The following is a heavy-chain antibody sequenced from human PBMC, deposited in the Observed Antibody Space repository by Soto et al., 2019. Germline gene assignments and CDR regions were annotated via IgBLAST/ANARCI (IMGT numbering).Heavy chain of an antibody. Sequence: QVQLVQSGAEVQKPGSAVKLSCKASGYNFIAYYMYWVRHAPGQGPEWMGMVNPSSGATNYAQKLQGRITVTRDTSTSTVYMELSSRRSEDAAVYYCAKYCGGDCRHFDAWGQGTLVTVSS. CDR3: AKYCGGDCRHFDA. J-gene: IGHJ4*02. V-gene: IGHV1-46*04. CDR2: VNPSSGAT. D-gene: IGHD2-21*02. CDR1: GYNFIAYY.